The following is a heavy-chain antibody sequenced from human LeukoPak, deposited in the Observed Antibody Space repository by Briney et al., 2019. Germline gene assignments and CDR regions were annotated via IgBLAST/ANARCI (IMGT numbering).Heavy chain of an antibody. Sequence: ASVKVSCKASGYTFTDYYIHWVRQAPGQGLEWMGIISPSGGSSSYAQKFQGRVTMTRDTSISTAYMELSRLRSDDTAVYYCARGSMTTVTLFDYWGQGTLVTVSS. D-gene: IGHD4-17*01. CDR1: GYTFTDYY. CDR2: ISPSGGSS. J-gene: IGHJ4*02. V-gene: IGHV1-46*01. CDR3: ARGSMTTVTLFDY.